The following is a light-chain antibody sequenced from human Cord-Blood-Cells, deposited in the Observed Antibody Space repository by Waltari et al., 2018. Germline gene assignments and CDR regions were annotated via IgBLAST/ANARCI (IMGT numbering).Light chain of an antibody. CDR2: KAS. CDR3: QQYNSYT. V-gene: IGKV1-5*03. CDR1: QSISSW. J-gene: IGKJ3*01. Sequence: DIQMTQSPSTLSASVGDRGTITCRASQSISSWLAWYQQKPGKAPKLLIYKASSLESGGPSRFSGSGSGTEFTLTISSLQPDDFATYYCQQYNSYTFGPGTKVDIK.